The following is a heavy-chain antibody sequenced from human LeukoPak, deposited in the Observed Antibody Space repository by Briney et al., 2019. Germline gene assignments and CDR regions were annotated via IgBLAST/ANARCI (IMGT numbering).Heavy chain of an antibody. Sequence: GASVKVSCKASGGTFSSYAISWVRQAPGQGLEWMGGIIPIFGTANYAQKFQGRVTITADESTSTAYMELSSLRSEDTAVYYCARDGYSSGWRRKNYYYYMDVWGKGTTVTVSS. J-gene: IGHJ6*03. V-gene: IGHV1-69*13. CDR3: ARDGYSSGWRRKNYYYYMDV. CDR2: IIPIFGTA. CDR1: GGTFSSYA. D-gene: IGHD6-19*01.